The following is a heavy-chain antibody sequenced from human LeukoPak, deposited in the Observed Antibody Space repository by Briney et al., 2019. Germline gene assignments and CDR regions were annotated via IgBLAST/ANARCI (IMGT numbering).Heavy chain of an antibody. Sequence: ASVKVSCKASGGTFSSYAISWVRQAPGQGLEWMGWISAYNGNTNYAQKLQGRVTMTTDTSTSTAYMELRSLRSDDTAVYYCARDAYYDILTGYYSDAFDIWGQGTMVTVSS. CDR2: ISAYNGNT. V-gene: IGHV1-18*01. J-gene: IGHJ3*02. CDR1: GGTFSSYA. CDR3: ARDAYYDILTGYYSDAFDI. D-gene: IGHD3-9*01.